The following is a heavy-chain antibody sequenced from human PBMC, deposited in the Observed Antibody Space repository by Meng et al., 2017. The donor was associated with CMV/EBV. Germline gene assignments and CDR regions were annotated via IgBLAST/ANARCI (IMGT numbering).Heavy chain of an antibody. J-gene: IGHJ5*02. CDR3: ARLDDFWSGSTRYWFDP. CDR1: GGSISSSSYY. CDR2: IYYSGST. V-gene: IGHV4-39*01. Sequence: SETLSLTCTVSGGSISSSSYYWGWIRQPPGKGLEWIGSIYYSGSTYYNPSLKSRVTISVDTSKNQFSLKLSSATAADTAVYYCARLDDFWSGSTRYWFDPWGQGTLVTVSS. D-gene: IGHD3-3*01.